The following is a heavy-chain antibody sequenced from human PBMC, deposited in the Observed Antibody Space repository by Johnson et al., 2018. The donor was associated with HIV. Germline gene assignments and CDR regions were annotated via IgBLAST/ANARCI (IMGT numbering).Heavy chain of an antibody. V-gene: IGHV3-66*01. J-gene: IGHJ3*02. Sequence: VQLVESGGGLVQPGGSLRLSCAASGFTVSSNYMSWVRQAPGKGLEWVSVIYSGGSTYYADSVKGRFTISRDNSKNTLYLQMNSLRAEDTAVYYCARVISDYEWAFDIWGQGTMVTVSS. CDR1: GFTVSSNY. CDR2: IYSGGST. CDR3: ARVISDYEWAFDI. D-gene: IGHD4-17*01.